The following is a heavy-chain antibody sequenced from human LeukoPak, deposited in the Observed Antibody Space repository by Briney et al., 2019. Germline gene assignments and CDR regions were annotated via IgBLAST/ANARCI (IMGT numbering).Heavy chain of an antibody. Sequence: KPSETLSLTRTVSGGSISSYYWSWFRQPPGKGLEWIGYIYDTEITNYNPSLKSRGTISLDTSKNQFSLKLSSVTAADTAVYYCARGAGYSSSWLKHYFDFWGQGTLVTVSS. D-gene: IGHD6-13*01. J-gene: IGHJ4*02. CDR2: IYDTEIT. CDR3: ARGAGYSSSWLKHYFDF. CDR1: GGSISSYY. V-gene: IGHV4-59*01.